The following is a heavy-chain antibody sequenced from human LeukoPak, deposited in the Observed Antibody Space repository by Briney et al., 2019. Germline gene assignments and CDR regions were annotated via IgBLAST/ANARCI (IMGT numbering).Heavy chain of an antibody. CDR3: ARGIFCSSTSCYGGWFDP. CDR1: GGTSSSYA. Sequence: SVKVSCKASGGTSSSYAISWVRQAPGQGLEWMGRIIPIFGTANYAQKFQGRVTITTDESTSTAYMELSSLRSEDTAVYYCARGIFCSSTSCYGGWFDPWGQGTLVTVSS. J-gene: IGHJ5*02. D-gene: IGHD2-2*01. CDR2: IIPIFGTA. V-gene: IGHV1-69*05.